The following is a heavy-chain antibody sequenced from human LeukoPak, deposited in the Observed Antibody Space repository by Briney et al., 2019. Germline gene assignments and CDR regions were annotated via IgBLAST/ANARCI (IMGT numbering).Heavy chain of an antibody. Sequence: PSETLSLTCTVSGGSISSYYWSWIRQPPGKGLEWIGYIYYSGSTNYNPSLKSRVTISVDTSKNQFSLKLSSVTAADTAVYYCARLVGSYSSGWYFAFDIWGQGTMVTVFS. V-gene: IGHV4-59*08. CDR1: GGSISSYY. CDR3: ARLVGSYSSGWYFAFDI. D-gene: IGHD6-19*01. CDR2: IYYSGST. J-gene: IGHJ3*02.